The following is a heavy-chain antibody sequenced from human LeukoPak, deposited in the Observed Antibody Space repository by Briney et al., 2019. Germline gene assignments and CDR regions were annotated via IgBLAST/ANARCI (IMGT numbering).Heavy chain of an antibody. D-gene: IGHD3-22*01. CDR2: IYSGGST. V-gene: IGHV3-53*04. Sequence: GGSLRLSCAASGFTVSSNNMSWVRQAPGKGLEWVSVIYSGGSTYYADSVKGRFTISRHNSKNTLYLQMNSLRAEDTAVYYCARDPYYYDSSGYYYVPPDYWGQGTLVTVSS. CDR3: ARDPYYYDSSGYYYVPPDY. CDR1: GFTVSSNN. J-gene: IGHJ4*02.